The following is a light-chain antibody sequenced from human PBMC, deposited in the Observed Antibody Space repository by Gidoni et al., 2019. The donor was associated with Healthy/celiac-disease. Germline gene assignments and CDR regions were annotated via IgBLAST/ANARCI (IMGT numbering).Light chain of an antibody. CDR2: DVS. Sequence: QSALTQPRSVSGSPGQSVTISCTGTSSDVGGYNYVSLYQQHPGKAPKLMIYDVSKRPSGVPDRFSGSKSGNTASLTISGLKAEDEADYYCCSYAGSYTLWVFGGGTKLTVL. CDR1: SSDVGGYNY. V-gene: IGLV2-11*01. J-gene: IGLJ3*02. CDR3: CSYAGSYTLWV.